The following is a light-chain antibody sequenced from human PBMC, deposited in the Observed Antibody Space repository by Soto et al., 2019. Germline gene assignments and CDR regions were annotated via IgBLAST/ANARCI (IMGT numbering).Light chain of an antibody. CDR2: DAS. CDR3: QHVQSPPVT. Sequence: IHMTHSASPLSASVLDIVSINCRDSQSISSWLAWYQQKPGKAPKLLIYDASSLERGVPSRFSGSGAGTEFTLTISMLQPDDFATYYSQHVQSPPVTCGQGTRREIK. V-gene: IGKV1-5*01. J-gene: IGKJ5*01. CDR1: QSISSW.